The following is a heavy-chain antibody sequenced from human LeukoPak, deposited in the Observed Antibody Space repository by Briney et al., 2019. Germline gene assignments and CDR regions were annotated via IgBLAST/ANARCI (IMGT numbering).Heavy chain of an antibody. J-gene: IGHJ6*03. CDR1: GFTFSSYA. V-gene: IGHV3-30-3*01. CDR2: ISYDGSNK. Sequence: GGSLRLSCAASGFTFSSYAMHWVRQAPGKGLEWVAVISYDGSNKYYADSVKGRFTISRDNSKNTLYLQMNSLRAEDTAVYYCAKEGRYSGYATYYYYYYMDVWGKGTTVTVSS. D-gene: IGHD5-12*01. CDR3: AKEGRYSGYATYYYYYYMDV.